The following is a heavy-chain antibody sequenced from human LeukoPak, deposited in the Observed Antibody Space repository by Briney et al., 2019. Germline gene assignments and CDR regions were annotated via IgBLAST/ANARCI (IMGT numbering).Heavy chain of an antibody. CDR2: IYVGGSDT. J-gene: IGHJ4*02. CDR1: GYTFPSYW. D-gene: IGHD3-3*01. V-gene: IGHV5-51*01. Sequence: HGESLKISCKGSGYTFPSYWIAWVRQMPGKGLEWMGVIYVGGSDTRYSPSFQGQVIISADKSITTAYLQWSSLKASDTAMYYCARHEADFWSGPDYWGQGTLVTVSS. CDR3: ARHEADFWSGPDY.